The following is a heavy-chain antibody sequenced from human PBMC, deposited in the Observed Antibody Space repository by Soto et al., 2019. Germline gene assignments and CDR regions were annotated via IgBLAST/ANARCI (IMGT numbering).Heavy chain of an antibody. V-gene: IGHV3-30*18. D-gene: IGHD3-3*01. J-gene: IGHJ6*02. CDR1: GFTFSTYG. CDR2: ISYDTSNK. CDR3: AKIPYDFWSGYDGYYDYYGMDV. Sequence: PGGSLRLSCAASGFTFSTYGMHWVRQAPGKGLEWVAVISYDTSNKYYGDSVKGRFTISRDNSQKTLYLQMNSLRAEDTAVYYCAKIPYDFWSGYDGYYDYYGMDVWGQGTTVTVSS.